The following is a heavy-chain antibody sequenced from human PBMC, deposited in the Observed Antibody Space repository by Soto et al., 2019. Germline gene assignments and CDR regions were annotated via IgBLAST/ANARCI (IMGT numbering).Heavy chain of an antibody. J-gene: IGHJ4*02. Sequence: ASVKVSCKASGYTLTVNYIHWVRKAPGQGFEWMGWITPKRGGTHSAQKLKGRVTMTSDASSTTAYLELSRLRACDTDGYYCARLTVPLDIVVLPTASFDFWGQGTLVTVSS. D-gene: IGHD2-2*01. CDR3: ARLTVPLDIVVLPTASFDF. CDR1: GYTLTVNY. V-gene: IGHV1-2*02. CDR2: ITPKRGGT.